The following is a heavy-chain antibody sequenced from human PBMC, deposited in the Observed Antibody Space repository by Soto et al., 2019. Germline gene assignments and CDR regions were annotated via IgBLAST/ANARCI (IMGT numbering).Heavy chain of an antibody. D-gene: IGHD2-8*02. J-gene: IGHJ4*02. CDR2: INNNGST. Sequence: PSETLSLTCNVSGGSVSGYHWSWIRQPPGKGLEWIGYINNNGSTNYNPSLKSRVTISVDTSKNQFSLKLTSVTAADTAVYYCARDKITGLFDYWGQGTLVTVSS. CDR3: ARDKITGLFDY. CDR1: GGSVSGYH. V-gene: IGHV4-59*02.